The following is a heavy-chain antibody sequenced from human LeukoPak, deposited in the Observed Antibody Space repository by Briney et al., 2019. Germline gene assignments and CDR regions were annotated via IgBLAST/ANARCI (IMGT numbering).Heavy chain of an antibody. D-gene: IGHD3-22*01. V-gene: IGHV4-31*03. CDR3: AKYSSGYYYGLN. CDR1: GGSITINGYY. CDR2: IFHNGKA. J-gene: IGHJ4*02. Sequence: SETLSLTCTVSGGSITINGYYWTWIRRHPGKGLEWIGYIFHNGKAYYNPSLKSRATISVDTSKSQFSLSLRSVTAADTAFYYCAKYSSGYYYGLNWGQGALVTVAS.